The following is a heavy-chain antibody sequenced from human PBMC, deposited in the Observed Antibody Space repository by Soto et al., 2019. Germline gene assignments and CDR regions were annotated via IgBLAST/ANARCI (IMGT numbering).Heavy chain of an antibody. CDR3: ARDGGSYKGHYYYYGMDV. Sequence: QVPLVESGGGVVQPGRSLRLSCAASGFTFSSYGMHWVRQAPGKGLEWVAVIWYDGSNKYYADSVKGRFTISRDNSKNTLYLQMNSLRAEDTAVCYCARDGGSYKGHYYYYGMDVWGQGTTVTVSS. CDR2: IWYDGSNK. J-gene: IGHJ6*02. V-gene: IGHV3-33*01. D-gene: IGHD1-26*01. CDR1: GFTFSSYG.